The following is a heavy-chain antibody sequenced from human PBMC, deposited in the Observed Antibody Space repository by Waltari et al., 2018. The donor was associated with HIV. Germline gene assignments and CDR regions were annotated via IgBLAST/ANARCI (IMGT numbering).Heavy chain of an antibody. CDR1: GLTLRGSA. D-gene: IGHD2-21*02. CDR2: ISFDGRNK. CDR3: ARGGCTATDCYRVGWFDT. Sequence: QAQLVESGGGVVQPGRSLQLSCAASGLTLRGSALHGVRQAPGKGLEWVAVISFDGRNKFHADSVKGRFTISRDNSKNTLFLQMNSLRPEDTALYYCARGGCTATDCYRVGWFDTWGQGTLVTVSS. V-gene: IGHV3-30*04. J-gene: IGHJ5*02.